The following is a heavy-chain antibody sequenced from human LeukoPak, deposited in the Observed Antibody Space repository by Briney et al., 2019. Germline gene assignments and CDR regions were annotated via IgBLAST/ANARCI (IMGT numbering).Heavy chain of an antibody. CDR3: ARGAKLERVFYWFDP. CDR2: INPNSGGT. D-gene: IGHD1-1*01. CDR1: GYTFTGYY. V-gene: IGHV1-2*02. J-gene: IGHJ5*02. Sequence: ASVKVSCKASGYTFTGYYMHWVRQAPGQGLEWMGWINPNSGGTNYAQKFQGRVTMTRDTSISTAYMELSRLRSDDTAVYYCARGAKLERVFYWFDPWGQGTLVTVSS.